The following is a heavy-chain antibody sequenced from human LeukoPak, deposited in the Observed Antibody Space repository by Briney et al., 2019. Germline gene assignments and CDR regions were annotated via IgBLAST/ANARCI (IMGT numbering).Heavy chain of an antibody. J-gene: IGHJ4*02. Sequence: PGGSLRLSCAASGFTFSSYEMDWVRQAPGKGLEWVSHISSSGSTIYYTDSVKGRFTISRDNSKNLLYLQMNSLRAEDTAIYYCARTVARIGYWGQGTLVTVSS. V-gene: IGHV3-48*03. D-gene: IGHD4-23*01. CDR1: GFTFSSYE. CDR2: ISSSGSTI. CDR3: ARTVARIGY.